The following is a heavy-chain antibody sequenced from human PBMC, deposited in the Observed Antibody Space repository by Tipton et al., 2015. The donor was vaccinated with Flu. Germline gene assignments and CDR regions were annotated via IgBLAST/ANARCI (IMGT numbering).Heavy chain of an antibody. V-gene: IGHV3-7*01. CDR3: ARSSYSSSWFFDY. Sequence: SLRLSCATSGFTFSHYWMNWVRQAPGKGLEWVANINQDGSEKHYVESVKGRFTISRDNAKSSLYLQMNTLRAEDTVVYFCARSSYSSSWFFDYWGQGTLVTVS. CDR2: INQDGSEK. D-gene: IGHD6-13*01. J-gene: IGHJ4*02. CDR1: GFTFSHYW.